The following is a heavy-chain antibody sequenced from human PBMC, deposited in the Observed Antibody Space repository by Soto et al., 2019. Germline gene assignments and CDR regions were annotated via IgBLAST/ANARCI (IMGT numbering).Heavy chain of an antibody. Sequence: TLSLTCTVSGGSISNGDYYWSWIRQHPGKGLEWIGYIYYSGTTYYSPSLQSRVSISVDTSQNQFSLKLSSVTAADTAIYYCAKGSFSSSSSWFDPWGQGTLVTVSS. CDR1: GGSISNGDYY. V-gene: IGHV4-31*03. D-gene: IGHD6-6*01. CDR3: AKGSFSSSSSWFDP. CDR2: IYYSGTT. J-gene: IGHJ5*02.